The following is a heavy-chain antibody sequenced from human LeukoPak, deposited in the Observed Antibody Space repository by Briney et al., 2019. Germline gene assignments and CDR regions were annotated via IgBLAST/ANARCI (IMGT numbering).Heavy chain of an antibody. CDR3: ARSQTGGTFDY. Sequence: SQTLSLTCAISGDNVSSKSGAWNWIRQSPSRGLEWLGRTYYRSKWSSGYAESVKSRLTISPDISKNQFSLQLRSVTPEDTAMYYCARSQTGGTFDYWGQGALVTVSP. V-gene: IGHV6-1*01. CDR2: TYYRSKWSS. D-gene: IGHD1-14*01. CDR1: GDNVSSKSGA. J-gene: IGHJ4*02.